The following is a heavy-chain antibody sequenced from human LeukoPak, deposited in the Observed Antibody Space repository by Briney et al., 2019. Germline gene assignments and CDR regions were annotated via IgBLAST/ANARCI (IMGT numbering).Heavy chain of an antibody. V-gene: IGHV3-23*01. CDR1: GCTFSSYA. J-gene: IGHJ6*02. CDR3: AKDSSPFSLMSGDGMDV. Sequence: GGSLRLSCAASGCTFSSYAMSWVRQAPGKGLEWVSDIGGSGGSTYYADSVKGRFTISRENSKNTLYLQMNSLRAEDTAVYYCAKDSSPFSLMSGDGMDVWGQGTTVTVSS. CDR2: IGGSGGST. D-gene: IGHD3-3*02.